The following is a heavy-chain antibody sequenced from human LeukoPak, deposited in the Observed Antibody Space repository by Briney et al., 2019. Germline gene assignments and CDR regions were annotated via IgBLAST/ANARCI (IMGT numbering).Heavy chain of an antibody. CDR1: GFTFSSYA. V-gene: IGHV3-23*01. Sequence: PGRSLRLSCAASGFTFSSYAMHWVRQAPGKGLEWVAYISSSSSTIYYADSVKGRFTISRDNSKNMLYLQMNSLRVEDTAIYYCAKVSVVAGRNAFDIWGQGTMVTVSS. J-gene: IGHJ3*02. CDR2: ISSSSSTI. CDR3: AKVSVVAGRNAFDI. D-gene: IGHD3-22*01.